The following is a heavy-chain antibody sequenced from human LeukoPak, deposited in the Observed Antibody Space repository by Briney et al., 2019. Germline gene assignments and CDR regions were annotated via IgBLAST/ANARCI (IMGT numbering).Heavy chain of an antibody. CDR1: GGSISSYY. V-gene: IGHV4-4*07. Sequence: SETLSLTCTVSGGSISSYYWSWIRQPAGKGLEWIGRIYTSGSTNYNPSLKSRVTMSVGTSKNQFSLKLSSVTAADTAVYYCARASWQLVTRYYYYYMDVWGKGTTVTVSS. CDR3: ARASWQLVTRYYYYYMDV. J-gene: IGHJ6*03. D-gene: IGHD6-6*01. CDR2: IYTSGST.